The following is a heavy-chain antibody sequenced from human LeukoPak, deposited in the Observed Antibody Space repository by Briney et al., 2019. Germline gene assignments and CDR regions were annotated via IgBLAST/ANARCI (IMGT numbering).Heavy chain of an antibody. D-gene: IGHD6-19*01. CDR3: AKGREQWLDESIFILYY. V-gene: IGHV3-23*01. J-gene: IGHJ4*02. CDR1: GFTFSSYA. CDR2: ISGSGGST. Sequence: GGSLRLSCAASGFTFSSYAMSWVRQAPGKGLEWVSAISGSGGSTYYADFVKGRFTISRDNSKNTLYLQMNSLRAEDTAVYYCAKGREQWLDESIFILYYWGQGTLVTVSS.